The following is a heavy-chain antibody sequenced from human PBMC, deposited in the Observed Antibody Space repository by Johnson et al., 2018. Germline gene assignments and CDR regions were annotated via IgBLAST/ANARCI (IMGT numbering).Heavy chain of an antibody. CDR2: MNPNSGNT. D-gene: IGHD4-23*01. Sequence: VQLVESGAEVKKXGASVKVSCKASGYTFTSYDINWVRQATGQGLEWMGWMNPNSGNTGFAQKFQGRVTMTRNTSISTAYMELRSRRSEDTAVYYCARGRSTVGYYIDVWGKGTTVTVSS. V-gene: IGHV1-8*01. CDR3: ARGRSTVGYYIDV. CDR1: GYTFTSYD. J-gene: IGHJ6*03.